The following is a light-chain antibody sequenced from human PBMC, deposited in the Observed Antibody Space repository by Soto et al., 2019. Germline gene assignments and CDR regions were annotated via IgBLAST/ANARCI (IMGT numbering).Light chain of an antibody. J-gene: IGKJ2*01. V-gene: IGKV3-11*01. CDR2: DAS. CDR1: QSVASC. Sequence: EIVLTQSPATLSLSPGERATLSCRASQSVASCLAWYQQKPGQAPRLLIYDASNRATGIPARFSGSGSETDFTLTISSLEPEDFAVYYCQQRTHWLFTFGQGTKLEIK. CDR3: QQRTHWLFT.